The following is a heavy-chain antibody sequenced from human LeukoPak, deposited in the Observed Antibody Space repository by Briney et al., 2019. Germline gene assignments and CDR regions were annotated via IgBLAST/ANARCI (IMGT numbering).Heavy chain of an antibody. CDR2: INSDGRTT. D-gene: IGHD6-19*01. J-gene: IGHJ4*02. V-gene: IGHV3-74*01. Sequence: GGSLRLSCAASGFTFSSYGMSWVRQAPGKGLVWVSRINSDGRTTGYADSVRGRFTISRDNAKNMLYLQMNSLRADDTAVYYCARVPLRAVAGPHPHLDYWGQGTLVTVPS. CDR3: ARVPLRAVAGPHPHLDY. CDR1: GFTFSSYG.